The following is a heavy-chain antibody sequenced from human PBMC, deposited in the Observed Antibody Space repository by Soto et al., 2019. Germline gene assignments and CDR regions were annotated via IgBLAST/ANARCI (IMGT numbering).Heavy chain of an antibody. D-gene: IGHD3-10*01. CDR3: ARQSHYYGSAIDY. CDR1: GGTISSSSYS. V-gene: IGHV4-39*01. CDR2: VYYSGST. Sequence: SETLSLTCTVSGGTISSSSYSWGWIRQPPGKGLGWIGTVYYSGSTDCNPSLKSRVTISVDTSKNQFSLKLESVTAADTAVYYCARQSHYYGSAIDYWGQGTLVTVSS. J-gene: IGHJ4*02.